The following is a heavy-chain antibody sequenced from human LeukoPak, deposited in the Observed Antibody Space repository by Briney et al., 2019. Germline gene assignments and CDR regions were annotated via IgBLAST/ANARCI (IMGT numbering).Heavy chain of an antibody. D-gene: IGHD3-3*01. J-gene: IGHJ6*03. V-gene: IGHV4-34*01. CDR3: ARDCPSSKDYDFWSGYSLGSYYYYMDV. CDR2: INHSGST. Sequence: SETLSLTCAVYGGSFSGYYWSWIRQPPGKGLEWIGEINHSGSTNYNPSLKSRATISVDTSKNQFSLKLSSVTAADTAVYYCARDCPSSKDYDFWSGYSLGSYYYYMDVWGKGTTVTVSS. CDR1: GGSFSGYY.